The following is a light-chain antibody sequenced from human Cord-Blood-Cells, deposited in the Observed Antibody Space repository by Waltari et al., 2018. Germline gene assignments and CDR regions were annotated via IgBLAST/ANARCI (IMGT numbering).Light chain of an antibody. J-gene: IGKJ4*01. CDR2: DAS. Sequence: VLPQSPPTPPSPPADRATLSCTASQRVSSYLAWYQQKPGQAPRLLIYDASNRATGIPARFSGSGSGTDFTLTISSLEPEDFAVYYCQQRSNWLTFGGGTKVEIK. V-gene: IGKV3-11*01. CDR1: QRVSSY. CDR3: QQRSNWLT.